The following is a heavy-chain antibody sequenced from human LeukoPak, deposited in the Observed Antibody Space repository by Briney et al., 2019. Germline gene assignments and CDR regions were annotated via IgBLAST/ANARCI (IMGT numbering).Heavy chain of an antibody. Sequence: SETLSLTCTVSGGSISSSSYYWGWIRQPPGKGLEWIGSIYYSGSTYYNPSLKSRVTISVDTSKNQFSLKLSSVTAADTAVYYCARHTYYDFWSGQGKRVPLDYWGQGTLVTVSS. V-gene: IGHV4-39*01. J-gene: IGHJ4*02. D-gene: IGHD3-3*01. CDR2: IYYSGST. CDR3: ARHTYYDFWSGQGKRVPLDY. CDR1: GGSISSSSYY.